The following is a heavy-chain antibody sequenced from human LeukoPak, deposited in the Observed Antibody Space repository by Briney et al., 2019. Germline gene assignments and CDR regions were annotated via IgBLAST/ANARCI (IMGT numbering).Heavy chain of an antibody. CDR3: AKDLGGYSYGSPYYYYMDV. V-gene: IGHV3-23*01. D-gene: IGHD5-18*01. J-gene: IGHJ6*03. Sequence: PGGSLRLSCAASGFTFSSYAVSWVRQAPGKGLEWVSAISGSGGSTYYADSVKGRFTISRDNSKNTLYLQMNSLRAEDTAVYYCAKDLGGYSYGSPYYYYMDVWGKGTTVTVSS. CDR1: GFTFSSYA. CDR2: ISGSGGST.